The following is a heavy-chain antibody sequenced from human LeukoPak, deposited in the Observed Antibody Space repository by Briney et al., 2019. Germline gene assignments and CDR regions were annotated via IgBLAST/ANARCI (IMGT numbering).Heavy chain of an antibody. D-gene: IGHD3-3*01. J-gene: IGHJ6*03. CDR2: ISSSGSTI. V-gene: IGHV3-11*01. CDR1: GFTFSDYY. Sequence: GGSLRLSCAASGFTFSDYYMSWIRQAPGKGLEWVSYISSSGSTIYYADSVKGRFTISRDNAKDSLYLQMNSLRAEDTAVYYCARDTYYDFWSGYPAYMDVWGKGTTATVSS. CDR3: ARDTYYDFWSGYPAYMDV.